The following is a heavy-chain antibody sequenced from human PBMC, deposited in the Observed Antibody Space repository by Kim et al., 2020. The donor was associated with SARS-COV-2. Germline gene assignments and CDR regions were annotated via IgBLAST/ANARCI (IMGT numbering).Heavy chain of an antibody. J-gene: IGHJ4*02. CDR1: GFSFKTYT. CDR2: ISGTSGGT. D-gene: IGHD4-17*01. CDR3: AKELRVTTETTDGDFFDS. Sequence: GGSLRLSCVASGFSFKTYTMNWVRQTPGKGLEWVSGISGTSGGTYYADSVKGRFTISRDNSKNTLYLQMNSLRVEDAAMYFCAKELRVTTETTDGDFFDSWGQGTLVSVSS. V-gene: IGHV3-23*01.